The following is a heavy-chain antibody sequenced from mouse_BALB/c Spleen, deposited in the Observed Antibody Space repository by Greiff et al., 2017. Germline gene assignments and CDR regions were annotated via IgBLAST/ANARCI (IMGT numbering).Heavy chain of an antibody. Sequence: QVQLKQPGAELVKPGASVKLSCKASGYTFTSYWMHWVKQRPGQGLEWIGEIDPSDSYTNYNQKFKGKATLTVDKSSSTAYMQLSSLTSEDSAVYYCARYPGSRGGAMDYWGQGTSVTVSS. D-gene: IGHD1-1*01. CDR2: IDPSDSYT. V-gene: IGHV1-69*02. CDR1: GYTFTSYW. J-gene: IGHJ4*01. CDR3: ARYPGSRGGAMDY.